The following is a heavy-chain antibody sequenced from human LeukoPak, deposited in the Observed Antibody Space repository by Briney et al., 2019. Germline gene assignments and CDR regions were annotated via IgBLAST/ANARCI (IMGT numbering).Heavy chain of an antibody. CDR1: GFTFSNYA. J-gene: IGHJ4*02. V-gene: IGHV3-23*01. D-gene: IGHD2-2*01. Sequence: GGSLRLSCAASGFTFSNYAMSWVRQAPGKGLEWVSGFSVSDKTTYYADSVKGRFTISRDNAKNTLYLQMNSLRAEDTAVYYCAKRLRGVVVPAACFDYWGQGTLVTVSS. CDR2: FSVSDKTT. CDR3: AKRLRGVVVPAACFDY.